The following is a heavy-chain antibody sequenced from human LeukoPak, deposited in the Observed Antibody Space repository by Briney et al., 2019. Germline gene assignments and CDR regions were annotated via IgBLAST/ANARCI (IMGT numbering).Heavy chain of an antibody. J-gene: IGHJ6*03. CDR1: GFTFSSYW. V-gene: IGHV3-7*01. Sequence: GGSLRLSCAASGFTFSSYWMSWVRQAPGKGLEWVANIKQDGSEKYYVDSVKGRFTISRDNAKNSLYLQMNSLRAEDTAVYYCARVGGIAAPTHYMDVWGKGTTVTVSS. CDR3: ARVGGIAAPTHYMDV. CDR2: IKQDGSEK. D-gene: IGHD6-6*01.